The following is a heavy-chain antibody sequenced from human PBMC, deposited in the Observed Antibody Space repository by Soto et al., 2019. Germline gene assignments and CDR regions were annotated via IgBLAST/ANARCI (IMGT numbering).Heavy chain of an antibody. CDR3: ARVCFGEGGMDV. J-gene: IGHJ6*02. CDR1: GGTFSSYT. V-gene: IGHV1-69*02. D-gene: IGHD3-10*01. Sequence: QVQLVQSGAEVKKPGSSVKVSCKASGGTFSSYTISWVRQAPGQGLEWMGRIIPILGIANYAQKFQGRVTITADKSTSTAYMELSSLRSEDTAVYYCARVCFGEGGMDVWGQGTTVTVSS. CDR2: IIPILGIA.